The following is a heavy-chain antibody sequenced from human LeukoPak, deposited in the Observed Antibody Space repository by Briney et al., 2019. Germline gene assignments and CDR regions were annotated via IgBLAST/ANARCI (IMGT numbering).Heavy chain of an antibody. J-gene: IGHJ4*02. V-gene: IGHV3-21*01. CDR2: ISGSSYHI. CDR1: GFTFSTCS. Sequence: GGSLRLSCAASGFTFSTCSMKWVRQAPGEALEWVSSISGSSYHIYYADSVKGRFTISRDNANNLLYLQMNSLRAEDTAVYYCASGTIVGARGADNWGQGTLVTVSS. D-gene: IGHD1-26*01. CDR3: ASGTIVGARGADN.